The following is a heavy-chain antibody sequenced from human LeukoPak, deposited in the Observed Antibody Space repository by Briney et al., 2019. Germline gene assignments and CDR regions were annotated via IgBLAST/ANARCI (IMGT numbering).Heavy chain of an antibody. CDR2: MNPSGGST. V-gene: IGHV1-46*01. CDR1: GYTLTNHY. J-gene: IGHJ4*02. Sequence: ASVKDSCKASGYTLTNHYIHWVRQAPGQGLEWMGIMNPSGGSTSYPQKFQGRVTMTRDTSTSTVYMELSSLRSEDTAVYYCARDRVSGGYVTFDYWAQGTLVTVSS. D-gene: IGHD5-12*01. CDR3: ARDRVSGGYVTFDY.